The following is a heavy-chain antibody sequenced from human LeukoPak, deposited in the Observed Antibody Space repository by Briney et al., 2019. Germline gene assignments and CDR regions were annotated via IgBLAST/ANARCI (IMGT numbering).Heavy chain of an antibody. D-gene: IGHD1-26*01. CDR3: ARETWELLFDY. CDR2: IYYSGST. CDR1: GGSISSGDYY. Sequence: SEALSLTCTVSGGSISSGDYYWSWIRQPPGKGLEWIGYIYYSGSTYYNPSLKSRVTISVDTSKNQFSLKLSSVTAADTAVYYCARETWELLFDYWGQGTLVTVSS. V-gene: IGHV4-30-4*08. J-gene: IGHJ4*02.